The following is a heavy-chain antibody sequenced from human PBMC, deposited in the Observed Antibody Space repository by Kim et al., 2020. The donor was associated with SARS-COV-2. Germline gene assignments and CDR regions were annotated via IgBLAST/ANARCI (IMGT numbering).Heavy chain of an antibody. CDR2: ISSSSSYT. CDR3: TSVGYDDVSGGRQDYYY. V-gene: IGHV3-11*03. D-gene: IGHD3-22*01. Sequence: GGSLRLSCAASGFTFSDYYMSWIRQAPGKGLEWVSYISSSSSYTNDADAKNGRTTLTSDNDKTPLYLKMNRLAADDTVEYCWTSVGYDDVSGGRQDYYY. CDR1: GFTFSDYY. J-gene: IGHJ6*03.